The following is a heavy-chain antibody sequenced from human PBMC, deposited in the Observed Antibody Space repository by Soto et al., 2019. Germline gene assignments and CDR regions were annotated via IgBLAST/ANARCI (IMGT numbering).Heavy chain of an antibody. J-gene: IGHJ6*03. CDR3: ARNFRYYCDYPRGSPYYYYYMDV. D-gene: IGHD4-17*01. CDR2: IWYDGSNK. V-gene: IGHV3-33*01. CDR1: GFTFSSYG. Sequence: GGSLRLSCAASGFTFSSYGMHWVRQAPGKGLEWVAVIWYDGSNKYYADSVKGRITISRDNSKNTLYLQMNRLRAEDTAVYYCARNFRYYCDYPRGSPYYYYYMDVWGKGTTVTVSS.